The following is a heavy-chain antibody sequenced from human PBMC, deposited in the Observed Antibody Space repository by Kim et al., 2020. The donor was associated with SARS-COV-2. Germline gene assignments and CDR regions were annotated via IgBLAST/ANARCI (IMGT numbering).Heavy chain of an antibody. CDR3: ASFPDPGYSGYDPLFY. J-gene: IGHJ4*02. D-gene: IGHD5-12*01. CDR1: GGSISSSSYY. CDR2: IYYSGST. V-gene: IGHV4-39*07. Sequence: SQTLSLTCTVSGGSISSSSYYWGWIRQPPGKGLEWIGSIYYSGSTYYNPSLKSRVTISVDTSKNQFSLKLSSVTAADTAVYYCASFPDPGYSGYDPLFYWGQGTLVTVSS.